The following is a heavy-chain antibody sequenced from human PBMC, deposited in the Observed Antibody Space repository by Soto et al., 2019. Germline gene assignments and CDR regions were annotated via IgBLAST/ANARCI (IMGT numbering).Heavy chain of an antibody. CDR1: GGSFSGYY. CDR3: ARGRVVAPLADFDY. CDR2: INHSGST. J-gene: IGHJ4*02. D-gene: IGHD2-15*01. V-gene: IGHV4-34*01. Sequence: QVQLQQWGAGLLKPSETLSLTCAVYGGSFSGYYWSWIRQPPGKGLEWIGEINHSGSTNYNPSLTSRVTXXVXTXXNQFSLKLSSVTAADTAVYYCARGRVVAPLADFDYWGQGTLVTVSS.